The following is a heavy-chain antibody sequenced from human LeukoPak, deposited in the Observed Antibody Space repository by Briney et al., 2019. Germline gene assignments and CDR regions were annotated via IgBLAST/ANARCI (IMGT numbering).Heavy chain of an antibody. CDR1: GFTFSSCA. J-gene: IGHJ4*02. V-gene: IGHV3-64D*06. D-gene: IGHD1-26*01. Sequence: GGPLRLSCSASGFTFSSCAMHWVRQAPGKGLEYVSTISSSGGNTYYADSVMGRFTISRDNPKNTLYLQMSSLSAEDTAVYYCVKGGVYSYRALDYWGQGTLVTVSS. CDR3: VKGGVYSYRALDY. CDR2: ISSSGGNT.